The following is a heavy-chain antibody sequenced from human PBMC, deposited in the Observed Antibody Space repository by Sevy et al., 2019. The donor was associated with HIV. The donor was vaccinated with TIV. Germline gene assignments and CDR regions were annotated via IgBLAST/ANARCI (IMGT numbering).Heavy chain of an antibody. CDR3: VREDLVLGEDNYYGMDV. CDR2: IYIAGRT. D-gene: IGHD3-16*01. V-gene: IGHV3-53*01. Sequence: GGSLRLSCAVSGFTVSDNYMNWVRQAPGKGLEWVSIIYIAGRTNYADSVRGRFTISRDKAKNMVYLQMNSLRVEDTAVYYCVREDLVLGEDNYYGMDVWGQGTTVTVSS. CDR1: GFTVSDNY. J-gene: IGHJ6*02.